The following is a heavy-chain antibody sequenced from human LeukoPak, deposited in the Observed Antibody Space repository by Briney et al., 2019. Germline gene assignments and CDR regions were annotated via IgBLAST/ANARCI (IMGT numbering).Heavy chain of an antibody. CDR1: GYTFTGYY. CDR3: ARALGYASGSYSQPLNWFDP. J-gene: IGHJ5*02. CDR2: INPSSGGT. D-gene: IGHD3-10*01. Sequence: ASVKVSCKASGYTFTGYYMHWVRQAPGQGLEWMGWINPSSGGTKFAQKFQGRVTMTSDTSISAAYMELSRLRSDDTAVYYCARALGYASGSYSQPLNWFDPWGQGTLVTVPS. V-gene: IGHV1-2*02.